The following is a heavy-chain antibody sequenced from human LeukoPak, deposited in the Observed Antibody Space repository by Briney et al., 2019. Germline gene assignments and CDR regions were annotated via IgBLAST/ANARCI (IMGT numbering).Heavy chain of an antibody. D-gene: IGHD2-2*01. CDR2: IYYSGST. CDR3: ARDWVVPAAMDYYYYYGMDV. CDR1: GGSVSSGSYY. V-gene: IGHV4-61*01. Sequence: SETLSLTCTVSGGSVSSGSYYWSWIQQPPGKGLEWIGYIYYSGSTNYNPSLKSRVTISVDTSKNQFSLKLSSVTAADTAVYYCARDWVVPAAMDYYYYYGMDVWGKGTTVTVSS. J-gene: IGHJ6*04.